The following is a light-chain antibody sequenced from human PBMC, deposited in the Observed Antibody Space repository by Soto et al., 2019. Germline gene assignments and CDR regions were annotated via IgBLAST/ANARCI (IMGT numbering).Light chain of an antibody. V-gene: IGLV1-40*01. Sequence: QSVLTQPPSVSGAPGQRVTISCTGSSSNIGAGYDVHWYQQLPGAAPKLLIYVNNNRPSGVPDRFSGSKSGTSASLAITGLQAGDEADYYCQSYDSGLSVVFGGGTKLTVL. CDR2: VNN. CDR1: SSNIGAGYD. CDR3: QSYDSGLSVV. J-gene: IGLJ2*01.